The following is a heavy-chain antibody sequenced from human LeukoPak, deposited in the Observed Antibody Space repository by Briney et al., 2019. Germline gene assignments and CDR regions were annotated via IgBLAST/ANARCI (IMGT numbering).Heavy chain of an antibody. CDR2: IYYSGST. V-gene: IGHV4-59*08. D-gene: IGHD3-9*01. J-gene: IGHJ6*03. CDR1: GGSISSYY. CDR3: ARAVGSRRYFDWRSYYYCMDV. Sequence: SETLSLTCTVSGGSISSYYWSWIRQPPGKGLEWIGYIYYSGSTNYNPSLKSRVTISVDTSKNQFSLKLSSVTAADTAVYYCARAVGSRRYFDWRSYYYCMDVWGKGTTVTVSS.